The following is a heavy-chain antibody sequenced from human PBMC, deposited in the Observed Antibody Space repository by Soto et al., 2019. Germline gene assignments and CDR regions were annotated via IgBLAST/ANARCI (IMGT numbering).Heavy chain of an antibody. V-gene: IGHV4-59*01. CDR3: ARDYYYDSRGHPGAYYYGMDV. J-gene: IGHJ6*02. D-gene: IGHD3-22*01. CDR1: GGSISSYY. CDR2: ISDSGGT. Sequence: SETLSLTCSVSGGSISSYYWSWIRQPPGKGLEWIGHISDSGGTNYNPSLKGRVTISRDTSKNQISLKVSSVIAADTAIYYCARDYYYDSRGHPGAYYYGMDVWGQGTTVTVS.